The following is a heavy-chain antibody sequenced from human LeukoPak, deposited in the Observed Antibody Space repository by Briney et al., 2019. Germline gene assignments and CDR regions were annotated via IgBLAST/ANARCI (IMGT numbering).Heavy chain of an antibody. CDR2: IYWDDDK. V-gene: IGHV2-5*02. Sequence: SGPTLVNPTQTLTLTCTFSGFSLINSVGVGWIRQPPGKALEWLALIYWDDDKRYSPSLKRRLTVTKDTSKNQVVLTMTNMDPVDTATYYCAHIVTSAPGYYFDYWGQGTLVTVSS. D-gene: IGHD2-21*01. CDR3: AHIVTSAPGYYFDY. CDR1: GFSLINSVG. J-gene: IGHJ4*02.